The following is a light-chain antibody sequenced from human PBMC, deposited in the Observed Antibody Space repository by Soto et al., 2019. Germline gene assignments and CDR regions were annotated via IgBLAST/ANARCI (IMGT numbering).Light chain of an antibody. Sequence: EIVLTQSPGTLSLSPGERATLSCRASQSVSSKYLAWYQQKPGQAPRLLIYGTSSRATGISDRFRGSGSGTDFTLTITRLDPEDSAVYYCQHNDTSPSWTFGQGTKVESK. J-gene: IGKJ1*01. CDR2: GTS. V-gene: IGKV3-20*01. CDR1: QSVSSKY. CDR3: QHNDTSPSWT.